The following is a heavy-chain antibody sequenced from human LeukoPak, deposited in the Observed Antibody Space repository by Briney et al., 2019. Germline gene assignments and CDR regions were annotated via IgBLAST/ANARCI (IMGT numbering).Heavy chain of an antibody. CDR3: ARDRARLGELSLDY. CDR2: INNGGTT. J-gene: IGHJ4*02. CDR1: GDSVSSADSY. D-gene: IGHD3-16*02. Sequence: SETLSLTCTVSGDSVSSADSYWSWIRQSPGKGLEWIGYINNGGTTNYNPSLKSRVTISVDTSRNQFSLRLTSVTAADTAVYYCARDRARLGELSLDYWGQGTLVTVSS. V-gene: IGHV4-61*08.